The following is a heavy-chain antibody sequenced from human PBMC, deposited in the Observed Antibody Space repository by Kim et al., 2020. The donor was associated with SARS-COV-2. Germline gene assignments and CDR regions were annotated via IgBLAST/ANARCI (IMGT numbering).Heavy chain of an antibody. V-gene: IGHV3-11*01. J-gene: IGHJ6*02. CDR3: ASLLTTVIDYDYYGMDV. Sequence: KGQSTISRDNAKNSMYLQMNSLRAEDTAVYYCASLLTTVIDYDYYGMDVWGQGTTVTVSS. D-gene: IGHD4-17*01.